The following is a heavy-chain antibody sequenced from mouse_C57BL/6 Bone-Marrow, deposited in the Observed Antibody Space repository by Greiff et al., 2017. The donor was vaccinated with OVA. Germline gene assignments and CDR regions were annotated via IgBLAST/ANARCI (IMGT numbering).Heavy chain of an antibody. CDR1: GYTFTSYW. V-gene: IGHV1-50*01. CDR3: AREGYARWFAY. Sequence: QVQLQQPGAELVKPGASVKLSCKASGYTFTSYWMQWVKQRPGQGLEWIGEIDPSDSYTTYNQKFKGKATLTVDTSSSPAYMQLSSLTSEDSAVYYCAREGYARWFAYWGQGTLVTVSA. J-gene: IGHJ3*01. D-gene: IGHD2-2*01. CDR2: IDPSDSYT.